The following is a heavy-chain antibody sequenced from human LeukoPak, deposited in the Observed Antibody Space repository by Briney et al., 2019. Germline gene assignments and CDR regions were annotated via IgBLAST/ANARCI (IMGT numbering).Heavy chain of an antibody. J-gene: IGHJ3*02. Sequence: PGRSLRLSCAASGFTFSSYGMHWVRQAPGKGLEGVAVIWYDGSNKYYADSVKGRFTISRDNSKNTLYLQMNSLRAEDTVVYYCARDGGSYGPDAFDIWGQGTMVTVSS. CDR3: ARDGGSYGPDAFDI. CDR2: IWYDGSNK. D-gene: IGHD5-18*01. CDR1: GFTFSSYG. V-gene: IGHV3-33*01.